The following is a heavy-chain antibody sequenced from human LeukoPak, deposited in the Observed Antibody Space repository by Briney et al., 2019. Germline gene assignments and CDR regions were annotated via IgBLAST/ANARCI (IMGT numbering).Heavy chain of an antibody. CDR1: GFTFSSFA. D-gene: IGHD3-22*01. CDR3: ASCTTYYYDSSGPRDFDY. J-gene: IGHJ4*02. V-gene: IGHV3-23*01. CDR2: ISGSGGST. Sequence: AGGSLRLSCAASGFTFSSFAMSWVRQAPGKGLEWISAISGSGGSTYYADSVKGRFTISRDNSKNTLYLQMNSLRAEDTAVYYCASCTTYYYDSSGPRDFDYWGQGTLVTVSS.